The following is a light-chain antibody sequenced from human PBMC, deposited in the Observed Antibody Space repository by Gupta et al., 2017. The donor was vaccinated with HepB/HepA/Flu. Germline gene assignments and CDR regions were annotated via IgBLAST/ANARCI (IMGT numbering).Light chain of an antibody. J-gene: IGKJ2*04. Sequence: DIQMTQSPSSLSASVGDRVTITCQASQDISNYLNWYQQKPGKAPKLLIYDASNLETGVPSRFSGSGCGKYXTFTISXRQQEDIATYYCHQYDNLQMCSFGXGTKVEIK. CDR3: HQYDNLQMCS. CDR2: DAS. CDR1: QDISNY. V-gene: IGKV1-33*01.